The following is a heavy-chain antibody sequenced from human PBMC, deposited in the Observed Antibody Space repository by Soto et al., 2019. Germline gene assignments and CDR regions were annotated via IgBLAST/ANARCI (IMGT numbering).Heavy chain of an antibody. CDR2: IYYTGAT. CDR1: SGSISTGNW. CDR3: ARVFSSGSGWMYYFDF. V-gene: IGHV4-4*02. J-gene: IGHJ4*02. Sequence: QVELQESGPRLVKSSGTLSLTCEVSSGSISTGNWWSWVRQPPGKGLKWIGEIYYTGATNYNPSLKSRVTMTIDKSKDQFSLILTSATAADTAVYYCARVFSSGSGWMYYFDFWGQGILVSVSS. D-gene: IGHD6-25*01.